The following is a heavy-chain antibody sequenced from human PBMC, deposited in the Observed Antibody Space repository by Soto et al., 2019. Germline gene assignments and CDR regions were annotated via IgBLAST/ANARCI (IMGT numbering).Heavy chain of an antibody. CDR3: VGGPGGDYVSYFDY. V-gene: IGHV1-69*01. Sequence: QVQLVQSGAEVKKPGSSVKVSCKASGGTFSSYAISWVRQAPGQGLEWMGGIIPIFGTANYAQKFQGRVTITADESTSTAYMELSSLRSEDTAVYYSVGGPGGDYVSYFDYWGQGTLVTVSS. CDR1: GGTFSSYA. D-gene: IGHD4-17*01. J-gene: IGHJ4*02. CDR2: IIPIFGTA.